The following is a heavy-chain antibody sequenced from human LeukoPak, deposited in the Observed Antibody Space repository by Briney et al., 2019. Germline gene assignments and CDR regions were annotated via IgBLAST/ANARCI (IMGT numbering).Heavy chain of an antibody. D-gene: IGHD2-15*01. Sequence: SETLSLTCAVYGGSFSGYYWSWIRQPPGKGLEWIGEINHSGSTNYNPSLKSRVTISVDTSKNQFSLKLSSVPAADTAVYYCANIGYCSGGSCYRYGMDVWGKGTTVTVSS. CDR2: INHSGST. V-gene: IGHV4-34*01. CDR3: ANIGYCSGGSCYRYGMDV. CDR1: GGSFSGYY. J-gene: IGHJ6*04.